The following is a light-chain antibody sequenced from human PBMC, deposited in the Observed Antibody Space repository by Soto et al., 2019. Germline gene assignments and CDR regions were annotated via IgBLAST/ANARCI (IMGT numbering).Light chain of an antibody. CDR1: SSDVGGYNY. V-gene: IGLV2-14*01. CDR2: EGS. Sequence: QSALTQPASVSGSPGQSITISCTGTSSDVGGYNYVSWYQQHPGKAPKLMIYEGSKRPSGVSNRFSGSKSGNNASLTISGLQAEDEADYYCSSYTSSSTKVFGGGTKLTVL. J-gene: IGLJ2*01. CDR3: SSYTSSSTKV.